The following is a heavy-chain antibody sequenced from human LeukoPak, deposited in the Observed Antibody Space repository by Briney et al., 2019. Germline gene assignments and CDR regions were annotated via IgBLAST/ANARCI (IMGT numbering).Heavy chain of an antibody. Sequence: GESLKISCKGSEYRLTSYWIGWVRQMPGKGLEWMGIIYPGNSETKYSPSFQGQVTISADKSISTAYLQWSSLKASDTAIYYCARQSHYYYGMDVWGRGTTVIVSS. CDR1: EYRLTSYW. CDR2: IYPGNSET. J-gene: IGHJ6*02. V-gene: IGHV5-51*01. CDR3: ARQSHYYYGMDV.